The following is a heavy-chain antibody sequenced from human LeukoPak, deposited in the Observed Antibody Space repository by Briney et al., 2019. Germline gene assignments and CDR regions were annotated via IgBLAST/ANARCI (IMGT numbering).Heavy chain of an antibody. CDR1: GGSISSGGYS. Sequence: SETLSLTCAVSGGSISSGGYSWSWIRQPPGKGLGWIGYIYHSGSTYYNPSLKSRVTISVDRSKNQFSLKLSSVTAADTAVYYCARDHVLRFLEWLEFPYYYYGMDVWGQGTTVTVSS. CDR3: ARDHVLRFLEWLEFPYYYYGMDV. J-gene: IGHJ6*02. V-gene: IGHV4-30-2*01. D-gene: IGHD3-3*01. CDR2: IYHSGST.